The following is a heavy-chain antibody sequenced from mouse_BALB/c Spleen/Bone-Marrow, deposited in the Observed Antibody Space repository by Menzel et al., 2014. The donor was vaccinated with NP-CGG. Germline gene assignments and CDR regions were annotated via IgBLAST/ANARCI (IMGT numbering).Heavy chain of an antibody. CDR2: INPYNGAT. J-gene: IGHJ3*01. CDR3: ARWWDLAY. CDR1: GYSFTGYY. V-gene: IGHV1-31*01. D-gene: IGHD1-1*02. Sequence: EVQLQQSGPELVKPGASVKISCKASGYSFTGYYMHWVKQSHVKSLEWIGRINPYNGATSYNQNFKDKASLTVDKSSSTAYMELHRLTSEDSAVYYRARWWDLAYWGQGTLVTVSA.